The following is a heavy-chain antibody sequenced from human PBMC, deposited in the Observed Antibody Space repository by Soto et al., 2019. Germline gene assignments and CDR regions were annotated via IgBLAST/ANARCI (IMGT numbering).Heavy chain of an antibody. CDR3: ASRAYYDFWSGEKLVDY. CDR1: GGSIGSGRYY. Sequence: SETLSLTCTVSGGSIGSGRYYWSWIRQPPGKGLEWIGYIYYSGSTYYNPSLKSRVTISVDTSKNQFSLKLSSVTAADTAVYYCASRAYYDFWSGEKLVDYWGQGTLVTVSS. V-gene: IGHV4-30-4*08. CDR2: IYYSGST. D-gene: IGHD3-3*01. J-gene: IGHJ4*02.